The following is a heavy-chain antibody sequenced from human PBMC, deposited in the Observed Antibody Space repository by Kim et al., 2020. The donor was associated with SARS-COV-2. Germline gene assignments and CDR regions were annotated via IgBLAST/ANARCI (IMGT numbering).Heavy chain of an antibody. CDR2: IYYSGST. V-gene: IGHV4-61*01. Sequence: SETLSLTCTVSGGSVSSGSYYWSWIRQPPGKGLEWIGYIYYSGSTNYNPSLKSRVTISVDTSKNQFSLKLSSVTAADTAVYYCARVMGHYGDYVYWYFDLWGRGTLVTVSS. CDR1: GGSVSSGSYY. CDR3: ARVMGHYGDYVYWYFDL. J-gene: IGHJ2*01. D-gene: IGHD4-17*01.